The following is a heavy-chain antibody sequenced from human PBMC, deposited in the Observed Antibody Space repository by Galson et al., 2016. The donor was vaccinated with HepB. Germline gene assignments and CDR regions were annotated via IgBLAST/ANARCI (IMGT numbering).Heavy chain of an antibody. Sequence: SLRLSCAASGFTFSDYSMSWIRQAPGQGLEWVSYISSSSSYTNSTGSLKGRFTISRDNAKDSLYLQVNSLRADDTAVYYCARGTVAGSLDYWGQGTLVIVSA. CDR3: ARGTVAGSLDY. V-gene: IGHV3-11*06. CDR1: GFTFSDYS. J-gene: IGHJ4*02. CDR2: ISSSSSYT. D-gene: IGHD6-19*01.